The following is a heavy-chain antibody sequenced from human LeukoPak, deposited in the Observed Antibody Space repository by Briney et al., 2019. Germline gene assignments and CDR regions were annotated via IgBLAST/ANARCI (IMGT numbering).Heavy chain of an antibody. J-gene: IGHJ3*02. V-gene: IGHV4-4*02. CDR3: ARGDVFDI. CDR1: GDSISSTYW. Sequence: SGTLSLTCTVSGDSISSTYWWNWVRQPPGKGLEWIGEIYHSGKTNYNPSLKSRVTISIDTSKNQFSLKLTSVTAADTAVYYCARGDVFDIWGQGTLVTVSS. CDR2: IYHSGKT.